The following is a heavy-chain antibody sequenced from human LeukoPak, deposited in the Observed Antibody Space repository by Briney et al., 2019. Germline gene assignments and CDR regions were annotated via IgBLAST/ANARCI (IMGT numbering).Heavy chain of an antibody. J-gene: IGHJ5*02. CDR2: ISWNSGSI. CDR3: AKDSGAVAHNWFDP. Sequence: PGRSLRLSCAASGFTFGDYAMHWVRQAPGKGLEWVSGISWNSGSIGYADSVKGRFTISRDNAKNSLYLQMNSLRAEDTALYYCAKDSGAVAHNWFDPWGQGTLVTVSS. V-gene: IGHV3-9*01. CDR1: GFTFGDYA. D-gene: IGHD6-19*01.